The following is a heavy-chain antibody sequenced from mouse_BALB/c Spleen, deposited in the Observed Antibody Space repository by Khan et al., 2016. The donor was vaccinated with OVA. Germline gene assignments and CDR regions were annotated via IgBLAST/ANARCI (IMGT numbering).Heavy chain of an antibody. V-gene: IGHV1-63*01. J-gene: IGHJ3*01. CDR3: ARDGGNYGWFTY. D-gene: IGHD2-1*01. Sequence: QVQLQQSGAELVRPGTSVKISCKASGYGFTDYWLGWIKQRPGHGLEWIGDIYPGSGNTYYNENFKGKATLTADKSSSTAYMQLSGLTSEDSAVYFCARDGGNYGWFTYWGQGTLVTVSA. CDR1: GYGFTDYW. CDR2: IYPGSGNT.